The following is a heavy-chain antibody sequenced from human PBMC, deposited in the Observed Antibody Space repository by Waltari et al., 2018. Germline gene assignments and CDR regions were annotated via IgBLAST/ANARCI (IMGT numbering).Heavy chain of an antibody. CDR1: GCTFSIYA. Sequence: QVQLVQSGAEVKKPGSSVTVSCQASGCTFSIYAISWVRHAPGQGLEWMGGIIPIFGTANYAQKCQGRVTITADESTSTAYMELSSLRSEDTAVYYCAVDCSGGSCSTYYGMDVWGQGTTVTVSS. J-gene: IGHJ6*02. D-gene: IGHD2-15*01. CDR3: AVDCSGGSCSTYYGMDV. CDR2: IIPIFGTA. V-gene: IGHV1-69*01.